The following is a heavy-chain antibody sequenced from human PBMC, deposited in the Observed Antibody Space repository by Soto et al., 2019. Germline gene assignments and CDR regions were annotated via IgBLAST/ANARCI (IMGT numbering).Heavy chain of an antibody. Sequence: SETLSLTCTVSGGSISSYYWIWIRQPPGKGLEWIGYIYYSGSTNYNPSLKSRVTISVDTSKNQFSLKLSSVTAEDTAIYFCAKTSGSYLEAFDYWVQGTLVTVSS. CDR1: GGSISSYY. CDR3: AKTSGSYLEAFDY. CDR2: IYYSGST. V-gene: IGHV4-59*12. D-gene: IGHD3-10*01. J-gene: IGHJ4*02.